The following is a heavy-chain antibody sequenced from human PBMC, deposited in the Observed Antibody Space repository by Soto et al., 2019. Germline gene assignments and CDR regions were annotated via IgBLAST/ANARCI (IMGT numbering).Heavy chain of an antibody. CDR1: GFSLSTSGVG. Sequence: ESGPTLVNPTQTLTLTCAFSGFSLSTSGVGVGWIRQPPGKALEWLALIYWNDDKRYSPSLKSRLTITKDTSKNQVVLTMTNVDPVDTATYYCAHPRGRAAAGRNWYFDLWGRGTLVTVSS. J-gene: IGHJ2*01. V-gene: IGHV2-5*01. D-gene: IGHD6-13*01. CDR3: AHPRGRAAAGRNWYFDL. CDR2: IYWNDDK.